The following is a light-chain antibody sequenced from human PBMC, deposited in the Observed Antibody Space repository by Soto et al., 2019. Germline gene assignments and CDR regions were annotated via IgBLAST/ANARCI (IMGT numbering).Light chain of an antibody. V-gene: IGKV3-20*01. Sequence: EIVLTQSQATLSVSPWERATLSCSASQSASSKLAWYQQKPGQAPRLLIYAASTRATGIPARFSGSGSGTDFTLTISRLEPEDFAVYYCQQYGSSPELTFGGGTKVDIK. CDR1: QSASSK. CDR3: QQYGSSPELT. J-gene: IGKJ4*01. CDR2: AAS.